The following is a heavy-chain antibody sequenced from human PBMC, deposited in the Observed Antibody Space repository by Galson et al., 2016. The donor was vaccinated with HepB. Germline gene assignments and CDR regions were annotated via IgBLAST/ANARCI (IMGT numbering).Heavy chain of an antibody. Sequence: SVKVSCKASGYSFTTSYMHWVRQAPGQGLEWMGMINPNGGRTRYPQKFQGRVTITADESMTTAYMELSSLRSDDTAVYYCARDLALYCSSTSTNCYRGFDPWGQGTLVTGSS. CDR2: INPNGGRT. D-gene: IGHD2-2*01. CDR1: GYSFTTSY. J-gene: IGHJ5*02. V-gene: IGHV1-46*01. CDR3: ARDLALYCSSTSTNCYRGFDP.